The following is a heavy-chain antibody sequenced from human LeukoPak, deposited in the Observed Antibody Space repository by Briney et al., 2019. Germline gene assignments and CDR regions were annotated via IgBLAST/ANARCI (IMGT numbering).Heavy chain of an antibody. Sequence: SETLSLTCTVSGGSISSYYWSWIRQPPGKGLEWIGYIYYSGGTNYNPSLKSRVTISVDTSKNQFSLKLSSVTAADTAVYYCARRPLEYQLLYYYYYYYMDVWGKGTTVTVSS. CDR3: ARRPLEYQLLYYYYYYYMDV. J-gene: IGHJ6*03. CDR2: IYYSGGT. D-gene: IGHD2-2*01. CDR1: GGSISSYY. V-gene: IGHV4-59*12.